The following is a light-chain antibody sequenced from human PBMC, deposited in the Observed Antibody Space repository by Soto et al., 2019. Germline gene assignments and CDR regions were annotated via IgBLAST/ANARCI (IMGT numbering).Light chain of an antibody. Sequence: ESVLTQSPATLYLSPGERATLSSRSSQSITSDSLAWYQQKVGQAPRLLIYAASSRATGIPGRFSGSGSGTDCTLSISRLESEDFAVYYCQHYDRYPPTFGGGTKVEIK. J-gene: IGKJ4*01. CDR3: QHYDRYPPT. CDR1: QSITSDS. V-gene: IGKV3-20*01. CDR2: AAS.